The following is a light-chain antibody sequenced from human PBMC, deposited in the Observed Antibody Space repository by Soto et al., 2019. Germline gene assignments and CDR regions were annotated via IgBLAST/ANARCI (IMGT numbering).Light chain of an antibody. Sequence: DIQMTQSPSSLSASVGDRVTITCRASQSISSYLNWYQQKPGKAPKLVIYAASSLQSGVPSRFSGSGSGTAFTLTISSLQPEDFATYYCQQSYSTPRTFGQGTKVEI. CDR1: QSISSY. CDR3: QQSYSTPRT. CDR2: AAS. V-gene: IGKV1-39*01. J-gene: IGKJ1*01.